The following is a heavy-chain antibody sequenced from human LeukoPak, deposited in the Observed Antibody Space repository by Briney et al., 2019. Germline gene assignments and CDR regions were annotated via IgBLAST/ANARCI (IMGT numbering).Heavy chain of an antibody. J-gene: IGHJ6*02. Sequence: GGSLRLSCAASGFTFSSYSMNWVRQAPGKGLEWVSSISSSSSYIYYADSVKGRFTVSRDNAKNSLYLQMNSLRAEDTAVYYCARWGRRNGMDVWGQGTTVTVSS. CDR1: GFTFSSYS. D-gene: IGHD3-16*01. CDR3: ARWGRRNGMDV. V-gene: IGHV3-21*01. CDR2: ISSSSSYI.